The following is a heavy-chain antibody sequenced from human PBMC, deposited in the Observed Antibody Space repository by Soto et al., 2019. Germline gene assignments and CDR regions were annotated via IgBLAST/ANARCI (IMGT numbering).Heavy chain of an antibody. D-gene: IGHD1-7*01. J-gene: IGHJ5*02. CDR3: ARLSTGTTGFWFDP. V-gene: IGHV4-39*01. CDR2: IYYSGST. Sequence: SETLSLTCTVSGGSISSSSYYWGWIRQPPGKGLEWIGSIYYSGSTYYNPSLKSRVTISVDTSKNQFSLKLSSVTAADTAVYYCARLSTGTTGFWFDPWGQGTLVTVSS. CDR1: GGSISSSSYY.